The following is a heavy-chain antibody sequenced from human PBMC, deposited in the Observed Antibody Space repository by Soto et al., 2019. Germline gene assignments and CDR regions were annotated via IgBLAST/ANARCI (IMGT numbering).Heavy chain of an antibody. D-gene: IGHD4-17*01. CDR3: ASDYGDYVDVFDI. Sequence: SVKVSCKASGGTFSSYTISWVRQAPGQGLEWMGRIIPILGIANYAQKFQGRVTITADKSTSTAYMELSSLRSEDTAVYYCASDYGDYVDVFDIWGKGTMVTVSS. J-gene: IGHJ3*02. V-gene: IGHV1-69*02. CDR1: GGTFSSYT. CDR2: IIPILGIA.